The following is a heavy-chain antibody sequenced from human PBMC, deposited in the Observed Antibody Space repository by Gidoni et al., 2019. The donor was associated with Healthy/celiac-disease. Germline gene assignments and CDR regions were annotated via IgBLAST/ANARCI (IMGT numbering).Heavy chain of an antibody. J-gene: IGHJ4*02. V-gene: IGHV3-23*01. Sequence: EVQLLESGGGLVQPGGSLRLSCAASGFPFSSYAMSWVRQAPGKGLEWVSAISGSGGSTYYADSVKGRFTISRDNSKNTLYLQMNSLRAEDTAVYYCAKYCSGGSCPFDYWGQGTLVTVSS. D-gene: IGHD2-15*01. CDR1: GFPFSSYA. CDR3: AKYCSGGSCPFDY. CDR2: ISGSGGST.